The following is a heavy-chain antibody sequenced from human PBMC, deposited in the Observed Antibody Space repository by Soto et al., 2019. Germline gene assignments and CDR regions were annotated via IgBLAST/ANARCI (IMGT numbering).Heavy chain of an antibody. CDR1: GGSFSGYY. J-gene: IGHJ6*02. CDR3: ARVTGRYYYGMDV. Sequence: QVQLQQWGAGLLKPSETLSLTCAVYGGSFSGYYWSWIRQPPGKGLEWIGEINHSGSTNYNPSLKRQVTIAVDTSKNQLSPKLSSVTAADTAVYYCARVTGRYYYGMDVWGQGTTVTVSS. CDR2: INHSGST. V-gene: IGHV4-34*01.